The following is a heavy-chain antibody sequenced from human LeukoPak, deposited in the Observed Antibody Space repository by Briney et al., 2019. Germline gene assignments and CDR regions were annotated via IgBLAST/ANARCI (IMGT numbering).Heavy chain of an antibody. V-gene: IGHV4-59*08. CDR3: ASQSYARAAATAFDI. J-gene: IGHJ3*02. D-gene: IGHD6-13*01. CDR2: IYYSGST. CDR1: GGSISSYY. Sequence: PSETLSLTCTVSGGSISSYYWSWIRQPPGKGLEWIGYIYYSGSTNYNPSLKSRVTISVDTSKNQFSLKLSSVTAADTAVYYCASQSYARAAATAFDIWGQGTMVTVSS.